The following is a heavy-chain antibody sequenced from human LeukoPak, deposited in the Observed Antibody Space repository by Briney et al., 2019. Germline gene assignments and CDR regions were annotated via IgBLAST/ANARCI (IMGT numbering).Heavy chain of an antibody. D-gene: IGHD3-3*01. V-gene: IGHV3-23*01. J-gene: IGHJ4*02. CDR1: GFTFSSYA. Sequence: PGGSLRLSCAASGFTFSSYAMSWVRQAPGKGLEWVSAVSGTGGSTYYADSVKGRFTISRDNSKNTLYLQMNSLGAEDTTVYYCAKMGGRFLEGVTAYYFDYWGQGTLVTVSS. CDR3: AKMGGRFLEGVTAYYFDY. CDR2: VSGTGGST.